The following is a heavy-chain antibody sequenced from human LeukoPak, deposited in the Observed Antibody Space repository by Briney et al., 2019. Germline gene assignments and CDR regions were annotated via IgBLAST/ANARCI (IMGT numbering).Heavy chain of an antibody. CDR3: AKEQARIAVGGDCFDY. CDR1: GFTFSSYV. V-gene: IGHV3-30*18. Sequence: GGSLRLSCAASGFTFSSYVMHWVRQAPGKGLEWVAVISYDGSSKYYADSVKGRFTISRDNSENTLYLQVISLRAEDTALYYCAKEQARIAVGGDCFDYWGQGTLVTVSS. CDR2: ISYDGSSK. D-gene: IGHD6-13*01. J-gene: IGHJ4*02.